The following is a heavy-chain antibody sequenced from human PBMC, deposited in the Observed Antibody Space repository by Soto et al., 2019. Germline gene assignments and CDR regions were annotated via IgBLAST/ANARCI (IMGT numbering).Heavy chain of an antibody. D-gene: IGHD6-6*01. V-gene: IGHV4-34*01. CDR3: ARSRARFYSSSSGPY. CDR1: GGSFSGYY. Sequence: SETLSLTCAVYGGSFSGYYWSWIRQPPGKGLEWIGEINHSGSINYNPSLKSRVTISVDTSKNQFSLKLSSVTAADTAVYYCARSRARFYSSSSGPYWGQGTLVTVSS. CDR2: INHSGSI. J-gene: IGHJ4*02.